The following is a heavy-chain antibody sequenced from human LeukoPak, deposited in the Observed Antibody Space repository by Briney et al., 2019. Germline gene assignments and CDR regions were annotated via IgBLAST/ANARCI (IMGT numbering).Heavy chain of an antibody. D-gene: IGHD3-10*01. Sequence: GGSLRLSCAASGFSLTTYGTHWLRQAPGKGLEWVAVIWYDGSKKFYGDSVKGRLTVPRDTSENTMYLQMNTLRAEDTAVYYCARDGGSGIDYRGQGTLVTVYS. CDR1: GFSLTTYG. J-gene: IGHJ4*02. CDR3: ARDGGSGIDY. V-gene: IGHV3-33*01. CDR2: IWYDGSKK.